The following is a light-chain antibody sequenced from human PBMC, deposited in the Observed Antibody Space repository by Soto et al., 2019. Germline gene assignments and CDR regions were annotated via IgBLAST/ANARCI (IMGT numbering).Light chain of an antibody. CDR2: GAS. V-gene: IGKV3-20*01. CDR1: QTISSRY. Sequence: ESVLAQSPVTLSLSRGERATLSCRASQTISSRYLTWYQQKPGQARRLLMYGASIRAAGVPDRFSGSGSGTEITLTISRLEPEDFTVYYCQHYETFGQGSKVDIK. J-gene: IGKJ1*01. CDR3: QHYET.